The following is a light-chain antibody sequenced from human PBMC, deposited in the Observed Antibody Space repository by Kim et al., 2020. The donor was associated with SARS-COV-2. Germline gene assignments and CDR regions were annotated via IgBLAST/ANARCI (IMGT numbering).Light chain of an antibody. CDR2: WAS. Sequence: PPINCKSSQSVLYSSNNKNYLAWYQQKPGQPPELLIYWASTRESGVPDRFSGSGSGTDFTLTISSLQAEDVAVYYCQQYYITPLTFGGGTKVDIK. J-gene: IGKJ4*01. V-gene: IGKV4-1*01. CDR3: QQYYITPLT. CDR1: QSVLYSSNNKNY.